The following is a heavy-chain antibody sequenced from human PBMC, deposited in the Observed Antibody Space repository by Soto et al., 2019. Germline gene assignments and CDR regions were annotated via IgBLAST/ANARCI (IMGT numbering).Heavy chain of an antibody. J-gene: IGHJ6*02. CDR3: ALESTVSKPYYYGMDV. V-gene: IGHV2-5*02. CDR1: GFSLSTSGVG. D-gene: IGHD4-4*01. Sequence: QITLKESGPTLVKPTQTLTLTCTFSGFSLSTSGVGVGWIRQPPGKALEWLALIYWDDDKRHSPPLKSRITIAKDPPKNLVVLTMTNMDPVDTATYSCALESTVSKPYYYGMDVWGQGTTVTVSS. CDR2: IYWDDDK.